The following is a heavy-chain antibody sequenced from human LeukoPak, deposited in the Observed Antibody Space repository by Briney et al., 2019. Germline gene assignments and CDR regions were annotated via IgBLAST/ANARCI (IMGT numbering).Heavy chain of an antibody. CDR1: GFTFTSYG. CDR2: IRYDGSNK. J-gene: IGHJ4*02. V-gene: IGHV3-30*02. Sequence: GGSLRLSCATSGFTFTSYGMHWVRQAPGKGLEWVAFIRYDGSNKYYADSVKGRFTISRDNSKNTLYLQMNSLRAGDTAVYYCAKPHFDDWGQGTLVTVSS. CDR3: AKPHFDD.